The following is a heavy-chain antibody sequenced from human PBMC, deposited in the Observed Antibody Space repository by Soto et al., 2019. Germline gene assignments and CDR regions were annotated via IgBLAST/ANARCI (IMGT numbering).Heavy chain of an antibody. V-gene: IGHV1-69*02. CDR2: INPILSMS. D-gene: IGHD3-10*01. J-gene: IGHJ4*02. Sequence: SVKVSCKASGDTFAFYSINWVRQAPGLGLEWMGRINPILSMSNYAQRFQGRVTMTADKSTSTAYMVLNSLRSEDTAIYYCATSYGSGYRAFDGWGQGALVTVSS. CDR1: GDTFAFYS. CDR3: ATSYGSGYRAFDG.